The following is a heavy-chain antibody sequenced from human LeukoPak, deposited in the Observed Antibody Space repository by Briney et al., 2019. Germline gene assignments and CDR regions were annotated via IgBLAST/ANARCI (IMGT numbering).Heavy chain of an antibody. D-gene: IGHD3-10*01. CDR2: IYTSGST. J-gene: IGHJ6*03. V-gene: IGHV4-61*02. CDR1: GGSISSGSYY. CDR3: ARVPAMVRGVINYYYYYMDV. Sequence: SETLSLTCTVSGGSISSGSYYWCWIRQPAGKGLEWIGRIYTSGSTNYNPSLKSRVTISVDTSKNQFSLKLSSVTVADTAVYYCARVPAMVRGVINYYYYYMDVWGKGTTVTVSS.